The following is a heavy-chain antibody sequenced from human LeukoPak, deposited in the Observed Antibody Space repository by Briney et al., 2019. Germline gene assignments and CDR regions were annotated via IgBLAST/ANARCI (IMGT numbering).Heavy chain of an antibody. Sequence: PGRSLRLSCAASGFTFSSYAMHWVRQAPGKGLEWVSGISDSGDSTYYADSVKGRFTISRDSSKNTVSLQMSSPRAEDTAVYYCAKSLRYRYGDCLEDWGQGTLVTVSS. D-gene: IGHD2-21*02. CDR3: AKSLRYRYGDCLED. J-gene: IGHJ4*01. CDR1: GFTFSSYA. V-gene: IGHV3-23*01. CDR2: ISDSGDST.